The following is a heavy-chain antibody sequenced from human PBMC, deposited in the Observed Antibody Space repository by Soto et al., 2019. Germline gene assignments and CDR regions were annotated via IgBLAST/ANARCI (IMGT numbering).Heavy chain of an antibody. V-gene: IGHV4-59*07. Sequence: PSDTLSLTCTVSGGSISSYYWSWIRQPPGKGLEWIGYIYYSGSTNYNPSLKSRVTISVDTSKNQFSLKLSSVTAADTAVYYCAGNIAAAGTVDYWGQGTLVTVSS. D-gene: IGHD6-13*01. J-gene: IGHJ4*02. CDR1: GGSISSYY. CDR3: AGNIAAAGTVDY. CDR2: IYYSGST.